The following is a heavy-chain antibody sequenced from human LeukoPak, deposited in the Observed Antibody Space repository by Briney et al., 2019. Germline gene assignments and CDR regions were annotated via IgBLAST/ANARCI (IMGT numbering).Heavy chain of an antibody. D-gene: IGHD2-15*01. J-gene: IGHJ3*02. Sequence: SETLSLTCTVSGGSISSYYWSWIRQPPGKGLEWIGYIYYSGITNYNPSLKSRVTISVDTSKNQFSLNLNSVTAADTAVYYCARRGRAFDIWGQGAMVTVSS. CDR3: ARRGRAFDI. CDR2: IYYSGIT. V-gene: IGHV4-59*08. CDR1: GGSISSYY.